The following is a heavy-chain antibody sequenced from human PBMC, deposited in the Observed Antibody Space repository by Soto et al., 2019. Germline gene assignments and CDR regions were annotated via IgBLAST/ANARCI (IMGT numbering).Heavy chain of an antibody. CDR2: IYYSGST. Sequence: QVQLQESGPGLVKPSETLSLTCTVSGGSISSYYWGWIRQPPGKGLEWIGYIYYSGSTNYNPSLKGRVTIPVDTYKTQFSLKLSSVTAADTAVYYCVRVGATTRGFDYCGQGTLVTVSS. CDR1: GGSISSYY. V-gene: IGHV4-59*01. CDR3: VRVGATTRGFDY. D-gene: IGHD1-26*01. J-gene: IGHJ4*02.